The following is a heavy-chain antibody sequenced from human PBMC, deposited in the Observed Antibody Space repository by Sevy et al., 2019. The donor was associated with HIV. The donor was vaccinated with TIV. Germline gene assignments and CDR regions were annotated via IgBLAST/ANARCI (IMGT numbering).Heavy chain of an antibody. Sequence: SETLSLTCTVSGGSISSSSYYWGWIRQPPGKGLEWIGSIYYSGSTYSNPSLKSRVTISVDTSKNQFSLKLSSVTAADTAVYYCARQLLVRGVISWFDPWGQGTLVTVSS. CDR2: IYYSGST. CDR3: ARQLLVRGVISWFDP. CDR1: GGSISSSSYY. J-gene: IGHJ5*02. D-gene: IGHD3-10*01. V-gene: IGHV4-39*01.